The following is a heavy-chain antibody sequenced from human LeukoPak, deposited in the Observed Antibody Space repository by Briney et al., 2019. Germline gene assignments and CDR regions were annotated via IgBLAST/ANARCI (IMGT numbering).Heavy chain of an antibody. V-gene: IGHV3-15*01. CDR1: GFTFSSNW. D-gene: IGHD2-15*01. CDR3: TTEGYCSGGNCYSFDY. Sequence: GGSLRLSCAASGFTFSSNWMSWVRQAPGKGLEWVARIKSKTDGGPTHYAAPVKGRFTISRDDSKNTVYLQMNSLKTEDTAVYYCTTEGYCSGGNCYSFDYWGQGTLVTVSS. CDR2: IKSKTDGGPT. J-gene: IGHJ4*02.